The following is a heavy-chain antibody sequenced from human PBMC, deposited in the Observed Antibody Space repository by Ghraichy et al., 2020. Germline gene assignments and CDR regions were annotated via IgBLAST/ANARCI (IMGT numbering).Heavy chain of an antibody. CDR1: GFTFSNYA. CDR2: ISGSGGST. CDR3: AKDIRSIAASVSFDY. Sequence: GGSLRLSCAASGFTFSNYAMSWVRQAPGKGLEWVSAISGSGGSTYYADSVKGRFTISSDNSKNTLYLQMNSLRAEDTAVYYCAKDIRSIAASVSFDYWGQGTLVTVSS. J-gene: IGHJ4*02. V-gene: IGHV3-23*01. D-gene: IGHD6-6*01.